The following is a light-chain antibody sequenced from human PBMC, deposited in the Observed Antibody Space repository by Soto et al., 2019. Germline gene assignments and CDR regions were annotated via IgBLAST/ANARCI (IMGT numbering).Light chain of an antibody. V-gene: IGLV1-40*01. CDR2: GNS. J-gene: IGLJ3*02. CDR3: AAWDDILNGWV. CDR1: SSNIGAGYD. Sequence: QAVLTQPPSVSGAPGQRVTISCTGSSSNIGAGYDVHWYQQLPGTAPKLLIYGNSNRPSGVPDRFSGSKSGTSASLAISGLQSEDEADYYCAAWDDILNGWVFGGGTKLTVL.